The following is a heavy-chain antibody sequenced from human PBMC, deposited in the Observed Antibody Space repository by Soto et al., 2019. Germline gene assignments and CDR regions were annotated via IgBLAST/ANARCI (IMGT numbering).Heavy chain of an antibody. CDR3: ARDRPRIADRQDYYYGMDV. V-gene: IGHV1-3*01. Sequence: SGKVSCEASAYTFTSYAMHWVRQAPGQRLEWMGWINAGNGNTKYSQKFQGRVTITRDTSASTAYMELSSLRSEDTAVYYCARDRPRIADRQDYYYGMDVWGQGTTVTVSS. CDR2: INAGNGNT. J-gene: IGHJ6*02. D-gene: IGHD6-6*01. CDR1: AYTFTSYA.